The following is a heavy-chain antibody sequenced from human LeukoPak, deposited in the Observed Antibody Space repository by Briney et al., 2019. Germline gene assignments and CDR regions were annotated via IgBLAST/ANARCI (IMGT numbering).Heavy chain of an antibody. D-gene: IGHD2-2*01. CDR2: IKLDGSEK. Sequence: PGGSLRLSCAASGFTFSSYWMSWVRQAPGKGLEWVANIKLDGSEKYYVDSVKGRFTISRDNAKNSLYLQMNSLRAEDTAVYYCARSLGYCSSTSCYFWFDPWGQGTLVTVSS. CDR1: GFTFSSYW. V-gene: IGHV3-7*01. J-gene: IGHJ5*02. CDR3: ARSLGYCSSTSCYFWFDP.